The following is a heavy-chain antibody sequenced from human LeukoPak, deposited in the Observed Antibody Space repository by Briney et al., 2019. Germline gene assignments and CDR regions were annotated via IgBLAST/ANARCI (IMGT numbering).Heavy chain of an antibody. CDR1: GYTFTDYY. D-gene: IGHD3-10*01. CDR2: INPSGGST. CDR3: ARGNPGVIDY. J-gene: IGHJ4*02. Sequence: ASVRVSCKASGYTFTDYYLHWVRQAPGQGLEWMGWINPSGGSTSYAQKFQGRVTMTRDTSTSTVYMELSSLRSEDTAVYYCARGNPGVIDYWGQGTLVTVSS. V-gene: IGHV1-46*01.